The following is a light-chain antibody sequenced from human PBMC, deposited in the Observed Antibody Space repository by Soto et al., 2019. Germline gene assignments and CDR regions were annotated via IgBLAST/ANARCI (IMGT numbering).Light chain of an antibody. J-gene: IGKJ2*01. V-gene: IGKV3-20*01. CDR1: QPVDGTY. CDR2: SAS. CDR3: QLYGKSRGYT. Sequence: VLTQSPGTLSLSPGERATLSCKASQPVDGTYLAWYQQKPGQAPTILIYSASTRASGTPDRFSGSGSGAYFTLTISRLEPEDLAVYYCQLYGKSRGYTFGQGTKLQI.